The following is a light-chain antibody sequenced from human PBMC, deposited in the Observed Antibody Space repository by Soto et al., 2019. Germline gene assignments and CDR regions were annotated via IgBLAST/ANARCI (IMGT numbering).Light chain of an antibody. Sequence: QSALTQPASVSGSPGQSITISCTGSSSDIGGYNYVSWYQQHPGKAPKVMIYDVNNRPSGVSNRFSGSKSGNTASLTISGLQSEDEADYYCSAYTSSNTLVFGGGTNVTVL. CDR1: SSDIGGYNY. CDR3: SAYTSSNTLV. J-gene: IGLJ2*01. V-gene: IGLV2-14*01. CDR2: DVN.